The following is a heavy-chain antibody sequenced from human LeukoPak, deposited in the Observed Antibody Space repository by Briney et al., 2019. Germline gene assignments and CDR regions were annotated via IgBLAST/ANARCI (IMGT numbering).Heavy chain of an antibody. CDR3: AKRGDGGAWYDY. Sequence: GGSLRLSCAVSGFTFSSYWMDWVRQAPGKGLVWVSRIRSDGSNTAYADSVKGRFTISRDNAKNTLYLQMSSLRAEDTAVYYCAKRGDGGAWYDYWGQGTLVIVSS. D-gene: IGHD6-19*01. CDR1: GFTFSSYW. J-gene: IGHJ4*02. V-gene: IGHV3-74*01. CDR2: IRSDGSNT.